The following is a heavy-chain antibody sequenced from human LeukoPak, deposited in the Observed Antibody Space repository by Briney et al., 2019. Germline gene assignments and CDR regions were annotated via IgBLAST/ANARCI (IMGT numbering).Heavy chain of an antibody. CDR1: GFTFSSYA. J-gene: IGHJ4*02. CDR2: ISGSGGST. CDR3: AKAPGYSSGWYPSHFDY. Sequence: PGGPLRLSCAASGFTFSSYAMSWVRQAPGKGLEWVSAISGSGGSTYYADSVKGRFTISRDNSKNTLYLQMNSLRAEDTAVYYCAKAPGYSSGWYPSHFDYWGQGTLVTVSS. V-gene: IGHV3-23*01. D-gene: IGHD6-19*01.